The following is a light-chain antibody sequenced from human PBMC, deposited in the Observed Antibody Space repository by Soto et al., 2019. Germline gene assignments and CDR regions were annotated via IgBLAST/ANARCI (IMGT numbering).Light chain of an antibody. CDR1: QGISNF. CDR3: QKSNSAPST. J-gene: IGKJ2*01. V-gene: IGKV1-27*01. Sequence: DIQMTPSPFSLSASVGDRVTITCRASQGISNFLAWYQQKPGKVPKLLIYAASTLQSGVPSRFSGSGSGTDFTLTINNLQPEDFANYYCQKSNSAPSTFGQGTKLEIK. CDR2: AAS.